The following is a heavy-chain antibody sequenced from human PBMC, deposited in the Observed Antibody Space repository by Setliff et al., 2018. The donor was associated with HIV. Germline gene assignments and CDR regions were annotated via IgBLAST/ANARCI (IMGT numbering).Heavy chain of an antibody. Sequence: SETLSLTCAVSGDSINSFFWWTWVRQFPGKGLDWIGEIYHSGATDYKPSLKSRVTISVDKSKKQVSLKLTSVTAADTAVYYCARGRQIGVEGAAAFDLWGQGIVVTVSS. CDR2: IYHSGAT. CDR1: GDSINSFFW. J-gene: IGHJ3*01. V-gene: IGHV4-4*02. D-gene: IGHD1-26*01. CDR3: ARGRQIGVEGAAAFDL.